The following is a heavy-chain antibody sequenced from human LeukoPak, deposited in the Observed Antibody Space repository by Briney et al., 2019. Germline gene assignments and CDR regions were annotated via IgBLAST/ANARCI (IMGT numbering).Heavy chain of an antibody. V-gene: IGHV3-11*01. CDR2: ISGSTSTI. D-gene: IGHD3-10*01. J-gene: IGHJ4*02. CDR3: ARDFHASAGYWHSGSYRIDY. Sequence: GGSLRLSCAASGFTFSDYYMNWIRQVPGKGLQWVSYISGSTSTIYYADSVKGRFTISRDNAKNSLYLQMNSLRAEDSAVYYCARDFHASAGYWHSGSYRIDYWGQGTLVTVSS. CDR1: GFTFSDYY.